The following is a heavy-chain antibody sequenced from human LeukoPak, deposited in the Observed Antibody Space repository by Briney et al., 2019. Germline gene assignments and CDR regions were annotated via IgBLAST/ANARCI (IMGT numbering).Heavy chain of an antibody. CDR1: GFTFNNYG. J-gene: IGHJ4*02. CDR3: AREWIGLGYY. CDR2: ISGSGGGT. Sequence: GSLRLSCAASGFTFNNYGMSWVRQAPGKGLEWVSTISGSGGGTYCPDSVKGRFTISRDNSKNTLYLQMNSLRAEDTAVYYCAREWIGLGYYWGQGTLVTVSS. D-gene: IGHD2-2*03. V-gene: IGHV3-23*01.